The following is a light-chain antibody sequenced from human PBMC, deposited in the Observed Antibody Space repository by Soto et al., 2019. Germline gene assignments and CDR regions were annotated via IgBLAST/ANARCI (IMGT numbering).Light chain of an antibody. CDR2: DAS. CDR3: QQYNSYWT. Sequence: DIQMTQSPSTLSASVGDTVTITCRASQSISSWLAWYQQKPGKAPKLLIYDASSLESGVPSRSSGSGSGTEFTLTISSLQPDDFATYYCQQYNSYWTFGQGTKVDIK. V-gene: IGKV1-5*01. CDR1: QSISSW. J-gene: IGKJ1*01.